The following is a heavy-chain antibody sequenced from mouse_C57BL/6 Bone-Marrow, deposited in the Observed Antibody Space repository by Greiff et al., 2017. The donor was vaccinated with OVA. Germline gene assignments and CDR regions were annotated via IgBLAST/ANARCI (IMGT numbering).Heavy chain of an antibody. CDR3: ARRIYYLGYFDV. J-gene: IGHJ1*03. V-gene: IGHV5-15*04. Sequence: DVKLVESGGGLVQPGGSLKLSCAASGFTFSDYGMAWVRQAPRKGPEWVAFISNLAYSIYYADTVTGRFTISRENAKNTLYLEMSSLRSEDTAMYYCARRIYYLGYFDVWGTGTTVTVSS. CDR1: GFTFSDYG. CDR2: ISNLAYSI. D-gene: IGHD1-1*01.